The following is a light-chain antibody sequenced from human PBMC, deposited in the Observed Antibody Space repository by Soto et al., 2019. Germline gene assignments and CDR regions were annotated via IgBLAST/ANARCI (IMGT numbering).Light chain of an antibody. CDR3: PQRSDWPPIT. Sequence: EIVLTHSPATLSLSPVERATLSFSSSQSVSSSLAWYQQNPGQAPRLLIYDASNRATGIPARFSGSGSGTDFTLTISSLEPEDFAVYYCPQRSDWPPITFGQGTRLEI. CDR2: DAS. CDR1: QSVSSS. V-gene: IGKV3-11*01. J-gene: IGKJ5*01.